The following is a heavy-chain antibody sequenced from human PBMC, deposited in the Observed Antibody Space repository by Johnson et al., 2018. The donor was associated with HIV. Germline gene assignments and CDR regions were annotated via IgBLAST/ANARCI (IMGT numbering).Heavy chain of an antibody. Sequence: QVQLVESGGGVVQPGTSLRLSCAASGFTFSSYGIHWVRQAPGKGLEWVAFIWHDGSDVYYADSVKGRFTVSRDNSKNAVYLQMNSLGAGDTAVYYCAKDQHGPLVPTVMRDDAFDIWGQGTMVTVSS. CDR2: IWHDGSDV. J-gene: IGHJ3*02. V-gene: IGHV3-33*03. CDR3: AKDQHGPLVPTVMRDDAFDI. CDR1: GFTFSSYG. D-gene: IGHD5-12*01.